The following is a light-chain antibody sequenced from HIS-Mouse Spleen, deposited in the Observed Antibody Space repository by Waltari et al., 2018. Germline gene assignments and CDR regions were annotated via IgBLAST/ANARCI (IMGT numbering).Light chain of an antibody. V-gene: IGKV1-33*01. J-gene: IGKJ3*01. CDR2: DAS. CDR1: QDISNY. CDR3: QQYDNLRVT. Sequence: DIQMTQSPSSLSASVGDRVTTTCQASQDISNYLNWYQQKPGKAPKLLIYDASNLETGVPSRFSGSGSGTDFTFTISSLQPEDIATYYCQQYDNLRVTFGPGTKVDIK.